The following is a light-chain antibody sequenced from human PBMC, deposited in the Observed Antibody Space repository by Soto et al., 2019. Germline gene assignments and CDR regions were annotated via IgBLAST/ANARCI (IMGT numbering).Light chain of an antibody. V-gene: IGKV1-39*01. CDR1: QRISSR. CDR3: QQTYSTPIT. J-gene: IGKJ5*01. Sequence: DIQMTQSPSTLSASVGDRVTIACPASQRISSRLAWYQQRPGKAPKLLIYAASSLQSGVPSRFSGSGSETDFTLTISSLQPEDFVTYYCQQTYSTPITFGQGTRLEIK. CDR2: AAS.